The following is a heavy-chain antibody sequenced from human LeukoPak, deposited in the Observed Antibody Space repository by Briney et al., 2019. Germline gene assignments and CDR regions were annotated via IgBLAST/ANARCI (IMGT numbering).Heavy chain of an antibody. V-gene: IGHV3-23*01. CDR1: GFTFSSHG. Sequence: GGSLRLSCAASGFTFSSHGMNWVRQAPGKGLEWVSGISPNGVITYYADSVKGRFTISRDNSKGTVYLQMNSLRPEDTAVYYCAKDGIVLMVYAIWVNDYWGQGTLVTVSS. CDR2: ISPNGVIT. CDR3: AKDGIVLMVYAIWVNDY. D-gene: IGHD2-8*01. J-gene: IGHJ4*02.